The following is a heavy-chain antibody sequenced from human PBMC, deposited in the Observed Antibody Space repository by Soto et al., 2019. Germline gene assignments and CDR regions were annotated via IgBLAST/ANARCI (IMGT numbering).Heavy chain of an antibody. J-gene: IGHJ4*02. Sequence: EVQLVESGGGLVQPGGSLRLSCAASGFTFSSYWMHWVRQAPGKGLEWVSRINDDGRRTSYADSVKGRFTISRDNAKNSLYLQMNSLRDDDTGKYCCARRHRPSSTSDYLGQGTLVTVSS. CDR1: GFTFSSYW. CDR3: ARRHRPSSTSDY. V-gene: IGHV3-74*01. CDR2: INDDGRRT.